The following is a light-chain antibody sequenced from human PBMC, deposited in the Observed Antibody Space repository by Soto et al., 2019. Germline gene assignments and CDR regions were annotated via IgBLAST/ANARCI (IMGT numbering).Light chain of an antibody. Sequence: EIQMSQSPSSLSASVGDRVTIPCRASKDIRHYLAWYQQKPGKVPKLLIYEASNWQSGVPSRFRGSGSGTEFTLKISSLQPEDVATYYCKNFDSAPQTFGQGTKVDI. CDR3: KNFDSAPQT. J-gene: IGKJ1*01. V-gene: IGKV1-27*01. CDR2: EAS. CDR1: KDIRHY.